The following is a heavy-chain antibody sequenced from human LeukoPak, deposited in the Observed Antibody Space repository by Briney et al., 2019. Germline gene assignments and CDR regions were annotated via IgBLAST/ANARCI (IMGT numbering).Heavy chain of an antibody. CDR3: ARLEIPSSGQT. Sequence: PSETLSLTCTVSGGSISSYYWSWIRQPPGKGLESIGSIYYSGSTYYNPSLKSRVTISVDTSKNQFSLKLSSVTAADTAVYYCARLEIPSSGQTWGQGTLVTVSS. D-gene: IGHD6-19*01. CDR2: IYYSGST. J-gene: IGHJ5*02. CDR1: GGSISSYY. V-gene: IGHV4-59*12.